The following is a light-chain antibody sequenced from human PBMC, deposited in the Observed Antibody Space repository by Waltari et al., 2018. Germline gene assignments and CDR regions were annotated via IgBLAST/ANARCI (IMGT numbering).Light chain of an antibody. Sequence: AIQLTQSPSSLSASVGDRLTITCRASQGIGSALAWYQQKPGKAPKLLIHGVSSLESGVLSRFSGSGSGTDFILTIDSVQPGDFATYYCQQYISYPRTFGQGTKLEIK. CDR2: GVS. V-gene: IGKV1-13*02. CDR3: QQYISYPRT. J-gene: IGKJ2*01. CDR1: QGIGSA.